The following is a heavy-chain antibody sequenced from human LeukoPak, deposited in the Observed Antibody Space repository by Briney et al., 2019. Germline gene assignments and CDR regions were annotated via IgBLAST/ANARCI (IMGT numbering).Heavy chain of an antibody. J-gene: IGHJ5*02. V-gene: IGHV4-39*07. CDR2: SYYSGST. D-gene: IGHD2/OR15-2a*01. CDR1: GGSISSSSYY. Sequence: PSETLSLTCTVSGGSISSSSYYWGWLRQPPGKGLEWIGSSYYSGSTYYNPSLKSRVTISVDTSKNQFSLKLSSGTATDTAIYFCARGRGGRLSASNWFDTWGQGILVTVSS. CDR3: ARGRGGRLSASNWFDT.